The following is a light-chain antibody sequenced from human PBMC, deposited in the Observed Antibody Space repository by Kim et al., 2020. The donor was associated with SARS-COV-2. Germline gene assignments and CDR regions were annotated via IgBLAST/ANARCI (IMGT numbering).Light chain of an antibody. CDR1: SSDVGYNY. V-gene: IGLV2-14*03. CDR2: DVS. J-gene: IGLJ2*01. Sequence: VSGSPGQSITISCTGTSSDVGYNYVSWYQQYPGNAPKLIIYDVSDRPSGISNRFSGSKSGNTASLTISGLQAEDEADYFCTSYTTTSTVVFGGGTKVTVL. CDR3: TSYTTTSTVV.